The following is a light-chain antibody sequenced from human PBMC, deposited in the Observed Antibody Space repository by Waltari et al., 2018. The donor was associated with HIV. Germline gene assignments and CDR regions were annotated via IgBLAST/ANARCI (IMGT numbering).Light chain of an antibody. Sequence: QSALTQPHSVSGSPGQSLTISCTGTSTYVDTFVSWYQQHPGKAPKVIIYDVNKRPSGVPYLFSGSKSGNTAFLTISGLQAEDEAEYHCCSHAGNFIFAFGTGTKVSVL. CDR1: STYVDTF. J-gene: IGLJ1*01. V-gene: IGLV2-11*01. CDR2: DVN. CDR3: CSHAGNFIFA.